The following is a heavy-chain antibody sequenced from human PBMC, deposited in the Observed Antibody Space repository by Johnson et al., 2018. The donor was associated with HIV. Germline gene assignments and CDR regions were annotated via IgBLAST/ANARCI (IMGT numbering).Heavy chain of an antibody. D-gene: IGHD1-26*01. Sequence: VQLVESGGGVVRPGGSLRLSCAASGFTVSSNYMSWVRQAPGKGLEWVSVIYSGRIGYADSVKGRFTISRDNAKNSLYLQMNSLRDEDKAVYYCVTADRGSAWGQGATVTVSS. CDR2: IYSGRI. V-gene: IGHV3-66*01. J-gene: IGHJ3*01. CDR3: VTADRGSA. CDR1: GFTVSSNY.